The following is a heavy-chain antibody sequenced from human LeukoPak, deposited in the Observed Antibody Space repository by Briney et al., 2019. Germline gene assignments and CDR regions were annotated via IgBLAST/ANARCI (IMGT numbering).Heavy chain of an antibody. V-gene: IGHV4-59*08. D-gene: IGHD5-18*01. J-gene: IGHJ3*01. CDR2: IDYSGST. CDR3: ATWSGYTYGGVDAFDL. Sequence: PSETLSLTCTVSGGSVSSYYWNWIRQPPGKGLEWIGYIDYSGSTNYNPSLKSQVIISVDMSKNQFSLKLSSVTAADTAVYYCATWSGYTYGGVDAFDLWGQGTVVTVSS. CDR1: GGSVSSYY.